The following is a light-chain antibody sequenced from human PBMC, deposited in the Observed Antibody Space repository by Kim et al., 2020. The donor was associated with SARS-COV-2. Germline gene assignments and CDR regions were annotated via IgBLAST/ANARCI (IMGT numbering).Light chain of an antibody. CDR1: QDISSN. CDR2: GAI. V-gene: IGKV3-15*01. J-gene: IGKJ4*01. CDR3: QQYNDWPPLT. Sequence: VSPGERATLSCRASQDISSNLAWYQQKPGQAPRLLIYGAINRATGVPARIRGSGSGTDFTLTISCLQSEDFAVYFCQQYNDWPPLTFGGGTKLEI.